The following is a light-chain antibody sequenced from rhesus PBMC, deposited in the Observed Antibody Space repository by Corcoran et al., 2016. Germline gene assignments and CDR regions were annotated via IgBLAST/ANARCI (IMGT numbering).Light chain of an antibody. CDR2: SAS. CDR1: QSLTNY. V-gene: IGKV1S9*01. Sequence: DIQMTQSPSSLSASVGDRVTITCQASQSLTNYINWYQQKPGIIPKLLIDSASTLQSGIPSRFSGSGSGTDFTLTISSLQPEDFATSYCQLGYGYPYTFGQGTKVEIK. CDR3: QLGYGYPYT. J-gene: IGKJ2*01.